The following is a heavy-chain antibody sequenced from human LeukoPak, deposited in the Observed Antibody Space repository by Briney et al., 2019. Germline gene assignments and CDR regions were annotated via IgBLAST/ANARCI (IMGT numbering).Heavy chain of an antibody. CDR2: INTDGSST. Sequence: PGGSLRLSCAASGFTFSSYAMNWVRQAPGKGLVWVSRINTDGSSTSYADSVKGRFTISRDNAKNTLYLQMNSLRAEDTAVYYCAREGYSYGYDYWGQGTLVTVSS. CDR1: GFTFSSYA. J-gene: IGHJ4*02. D-gene: IGHD5-18*01. CDR3: AREGYSYGYDY. V-gene: IGHV3-74*01.